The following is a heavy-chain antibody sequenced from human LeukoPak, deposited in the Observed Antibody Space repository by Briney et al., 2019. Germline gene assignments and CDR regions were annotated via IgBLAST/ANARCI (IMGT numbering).Heavy chain of an antibody. Sequence: SETLSLTCTVSGGSISSYYWSWIRQPPGKGLEWIGYIYYSGSTNYNPSLKSRVTISVDTSKNQFSLKLSSVTAADTAVYYCARESSYCSGGSCYSGNYYMDVWGKGTTVTVSS. V-gene: IGHV4-59*01. CDR1: GGSISSYY. CDR3: ARESSYCSGGSCYSGNYYMDV. J-gene: IGHJ6*03. CDR2: IYYSGST. D-gene: IGHD2-15*01.